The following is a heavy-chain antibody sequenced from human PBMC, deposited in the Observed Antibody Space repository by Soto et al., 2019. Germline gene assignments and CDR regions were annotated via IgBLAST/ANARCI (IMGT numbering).Heavy chain of an antibody. J-gene: IGHJ6*02. CDR1: GFTFSSYA. D-gene: IGHD2-2*01. CDR2: ISGSGGST. Sequence: EVQLLESGGGLVQPGGSLRLSCAASGFTFSSYAMSWVRQAPGKGLEWVSAISGSGGSTYYADSVKGRFTISRDNTKNKLYLQINSLRAEDTAVYYCAKVVRCSSTSCLIQDYYYGMDGWGQGTTVTVSS. V-gene: IGHV3-23*01. CDR3: AKVVRCSSTSCLIQDYYYGMDG.